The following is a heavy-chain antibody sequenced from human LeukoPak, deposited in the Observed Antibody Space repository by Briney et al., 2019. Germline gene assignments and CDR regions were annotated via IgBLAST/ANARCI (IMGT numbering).Heavy chain of an antibody. CDR1: GYTFTGYY. V-gene: IGHV1-2*02. Sequence: ASVKVSCRTSGYTFTGYYIHWVRQAPGQGLEWMGWINPNSGGTNYAQNFQGRVTMTRDTSINTAYMELGRLRSDDPAVYYCARSPGLDTAVVNRPWGQGTLITVSS. CDR3: ARSPGLDTAVVNRP. D-gene: IGHD5-18*01. J-gene: IGHJ5*02. CDR2: INPNSGGT.